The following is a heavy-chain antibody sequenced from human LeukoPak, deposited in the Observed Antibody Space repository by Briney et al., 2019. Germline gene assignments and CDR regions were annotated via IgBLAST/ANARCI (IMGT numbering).Heavy chain of an antibody. D-gene: IGHD3-9*01. CDR1: GGSFSGYY. Sequence: SETLSLTCAVYGGSFSGYYWSWIRQPPGKGLEWIGEINHSGSTNYNPSLKSRVTISVDTSKNQFSLKLSSVTAADTAVYYCATAPLTGYPYFDYWGQGTLVTVSS. CDR2: INHSGST. CDR3: ATAPLTGYPYFDY. J-gene: IGHJ4*02. V-gene: IGHV4-34*01.